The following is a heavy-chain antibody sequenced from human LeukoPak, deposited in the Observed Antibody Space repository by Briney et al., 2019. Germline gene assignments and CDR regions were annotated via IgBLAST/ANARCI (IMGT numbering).Heavy chain of an antibody. D-gene: IGHD3-22*01. Sequence: PSETLSLTCTLSGGSISSSTYYWGWIRQPPGMGLEWIGSINYSGNTYYNPSLKSRFTISVDTSNHQFSLKLTSLTAADTAVYYCARHSTGYRIIDSWGQGNLVTVSS. CDR2: INYSGNT. J-gene: IGHJ4*02. V-gene: IGHV4-39*01. CDR3: ARHSTGYRIIDS. CDR1: GGSISSSTYY.